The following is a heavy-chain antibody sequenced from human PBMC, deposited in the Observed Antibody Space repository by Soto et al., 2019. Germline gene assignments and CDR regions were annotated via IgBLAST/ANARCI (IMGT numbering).Heavy chain of an antibody. D-gene: IGHD3-10*01. V-gene: IGHV3-30*18. Sequence: QVHLVESGGGVVQPGRSLRLSCEASGFTFSAFGMHWVRQAPGKGLEWVAIISYDGILKYYADSVKGRFTISRDTSKSALYLQMNSLRPEDTAVYYCAKDFKISGGHYGSLNYYYGMDVWGQATTVTVSS. J-gene: IGHJ6*02. CDR1: GFTFSAFG. CDR3: AKDFKISGGHYGSLNYYYGMDV. CDR2: ISYDGILK.